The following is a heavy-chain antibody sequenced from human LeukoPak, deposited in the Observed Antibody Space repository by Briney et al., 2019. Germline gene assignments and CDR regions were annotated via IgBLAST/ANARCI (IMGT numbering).Heavy chain of an antibody. D-gene: IGHD3-3*01. CDR2: IIPIFGTA. J-gene: IGHJ4*02. V-gene: IGHV1-69*05. CDR1: GGTFSSYA. CDR3: ARDQIFGVVTYYFDY. Sequence: ASVKVSCKASGGTFSSYAISWVRQAPGQGLEWMGGIIPIFGTANYAQKLQGRVTMTTDTSTSTAYMELRSLRSDDTAVYYCARDQIFGVVTYYFDYWGQGTLVTVSS.